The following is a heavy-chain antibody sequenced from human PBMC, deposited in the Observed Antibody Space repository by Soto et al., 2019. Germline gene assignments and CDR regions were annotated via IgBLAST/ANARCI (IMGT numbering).Heavy chain of an antibody. V-gene: IGHV1-69*13. Sequence: SVKVSCKASGGTFSSYAISWVRQAPGQGLEWMGGIIPIFGTANYAQKFQGRVTITADESTSTAYMELSSLRSEDTAVYYCAGVPMQRGWHYYYYYGMDVWGQGTTVTVSS. J-gene: IGHJ6*02. CDR2: IIPIFGTA. D-gene: IGHD2-2*01. CDR1: GGTFSSYA. CDR3: AGVPMQRGWHYYYYYGMDV.